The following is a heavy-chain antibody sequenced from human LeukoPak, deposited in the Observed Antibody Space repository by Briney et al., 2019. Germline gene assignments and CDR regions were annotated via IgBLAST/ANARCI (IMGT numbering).Heavy chain of an antibody. D-gene: IGHD3-22*01. V-gene: IGHV3-30*02. Sequence: PGGSLRLSCAASGFTFSSYGMHWVRQAPGKGLEWVAFIRYDGSNKYYADSVKGRFTISRDNSKNTLYLQMNSLRAEDMAVYYCAKAGYDSSGYGLDALDIWGQGTMVTVSS. CDR3: AKAGYDSSGYGLDALDI. CDR2: IRYDGSNK. J-gene: IGHJ3*02. CDR1: GFTFSSYG.